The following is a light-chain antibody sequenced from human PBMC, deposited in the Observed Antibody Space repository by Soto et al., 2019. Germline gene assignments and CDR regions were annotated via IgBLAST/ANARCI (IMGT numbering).Light chain of an antibody. CDR2: EVS. Sequence: QSALTQPASVSGSPGQSITISCTGTSSDVGGYNYVSWYQQHPGKAPKLMIYEVSNRPSGVSNRFSGSKSGNTASLTISGLQAEDEADYYCQSYDTSLRGWLFGGGTQLTVL. J-gene: IGLJ3*02. CDR3: QSYDTSLRGWL. V-gene: IGLV2-14*01. CDR1: SSDVGGYNY.